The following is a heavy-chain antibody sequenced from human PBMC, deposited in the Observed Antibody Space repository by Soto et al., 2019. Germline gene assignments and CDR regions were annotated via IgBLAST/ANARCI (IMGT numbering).Heavy chain of an antibody. CDR1: GFTFSSHG. V-gene: IGHV3-33*01. D-gene: IGHD3-10*01. J-gene: IGHJ4*02. CDR3: ARDMGHFESGSSYFDY. Sequence: GGSLRLSCAASGFTFSSHGMHWVRQAPGKGLEWVAIIWYDGSNKYYADSVKGRFTISRDDSENTLYLQMNTLRAEDTAVYYCARDMGHFESGSSYFDYWGRGTLVTVSS. CDR2: IWYDGSNK.